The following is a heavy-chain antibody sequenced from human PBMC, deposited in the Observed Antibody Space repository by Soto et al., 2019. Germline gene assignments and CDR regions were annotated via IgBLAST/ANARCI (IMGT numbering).Heavy chain of an antibody. V-gene: IGHV4-34*01. CDR3: ARGTEDSSGWHGGYYFDY. Sequence: SETLSLTCAVYGGSFSGYYWSWIRQPPGKGLEWIGEINHSGSTNYNPSLKSRVTISVDTSKNQFSLKLSSVTAADTAVYYCARGTEDSSGWHGGYYFDYWGQGTLVTVSS. CDR1: GGSFSGYY. D-gene: IGHD6-19*01. J-gene: IGHJ4*02. CDR2: INHSGST.